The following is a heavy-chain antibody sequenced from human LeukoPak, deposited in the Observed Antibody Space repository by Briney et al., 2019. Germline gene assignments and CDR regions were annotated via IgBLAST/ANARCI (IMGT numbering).Heavy chain of an antibody. CDR2: ISSSSSYI. Sequence: GGSLRLSCAASGFTFSSYSMNWVRQAPGKGLEWVSSISSSSSYIYYADSVKGRFTISRDNAKNSLYLQMNSLRAEDTAVYYCASYGYEAYFDYWGQGTLVTVSS. V-gene: IGHV3-21*01. CDR1: GFTFSSYS. J-gene: IGHJ4*02. D-gene: IGHD5-12*01. CDR3: ASYGYEAYFDY.